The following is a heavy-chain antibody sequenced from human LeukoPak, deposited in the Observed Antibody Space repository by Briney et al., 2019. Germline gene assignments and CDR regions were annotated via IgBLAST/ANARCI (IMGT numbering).Heavy chain of an antibody. D-gene: IGHD4-17*01. CDR1: GYTFTSYG. J-gene: IGHJ4*02. Sequence: GASVKVSCKAAGYTFTSYGFSWVRQAPGQGLGWMGWISVYNGNTNYAQRLQGRVTMTTYKSTSNAYMELGCLRSDDTAVYYCARAFYDYGDYELDYWGQGTLVTVSS. V-gene: IGHV1-18*01. CDR2: ISVYNGNT. CDR3: ARAFYDYGDYELDY.